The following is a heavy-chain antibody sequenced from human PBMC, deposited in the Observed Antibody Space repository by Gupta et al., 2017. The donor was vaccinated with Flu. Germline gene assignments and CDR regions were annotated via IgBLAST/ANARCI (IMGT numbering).Heavy chain of an antibody. CDR2: ISGSTVTI. D-gene: IGHD6-19*01. V-gene: IGHV3-23*01. J-gene: IGHJ4*02. CDR3: AKAAGGSGGWYFYYS. CDR1: GFTFSSDA. Sequence: GFTFSSDAMSWVRQAPGKGLEWVSAISGSTVTIYYADSVKGRFTISRDNSKNTLYLQMNSLRAEDTAVYYCAKAAGGSGGWYFYYSWGQGTLGTVSS.